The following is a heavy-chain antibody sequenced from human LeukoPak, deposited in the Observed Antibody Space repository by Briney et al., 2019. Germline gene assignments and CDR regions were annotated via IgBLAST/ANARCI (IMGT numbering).Heavy chain of an antibody. D-gene: IGHD2-15*01. Sequence: GGSLRLSCAASGFTFSSYWMSWVRQAPGKGLEWVANIKQDGSQKYYADSVKGRFTISRDNAKNSLYLQMNSLRAEDTALYYCAKAIVVVVAANAFDIWGQGTMVTVSS. CDR1: GFTFSSYW. J-gene: IGHJ3*02. CDR3: AKAIVVVVAANAFDI. CDR2: IKQDGSQK. V-gene: IGHV3-7*03.